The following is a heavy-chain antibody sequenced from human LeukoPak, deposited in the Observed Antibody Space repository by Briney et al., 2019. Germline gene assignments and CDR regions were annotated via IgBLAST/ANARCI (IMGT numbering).Heavy chain of an antibody. V-gene: IGHV1-18*01. CDR1: GYTFTSYD. CDR3: ARDGALHGIVAAVDY. J-gene: IGHJ4*02. CDR2: ISAYNGNT. Sequence: GASVKVSCKASGYTFTSYDISWVRQAPGQGLEWMGWISAYNGNTNYAQKLQGRVTMTTDTSTSTAYMELRSLRSDDTAVYYCARDGALHGIVAAVDYWGQGTLVTVSS. D-gene: IGHD1-26*01.